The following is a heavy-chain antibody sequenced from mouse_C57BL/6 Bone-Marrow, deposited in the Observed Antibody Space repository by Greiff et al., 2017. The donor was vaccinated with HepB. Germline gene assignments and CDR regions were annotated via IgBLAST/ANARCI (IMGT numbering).Heavy chain of an antibody. CDR2: ISDGGSYT. CDR1: GFTFSSYA. V-gene: IGHV5-4*01. J-gene: IGHJ1*03. Sequence: EVKVVESGGGLVKPGGSLKLSCAASGFTFSSYAMSWVRQTPEKRLEWVATISDGGSYTYYPDNVKGRFTISRDNAKNNLYLQMSHLKSEDTAMYYCARDLGSYWYFDVWGTGTTVTVSS. CDR3: ARDLGSYWYFDV. D-gene: IGHD4-1*01.